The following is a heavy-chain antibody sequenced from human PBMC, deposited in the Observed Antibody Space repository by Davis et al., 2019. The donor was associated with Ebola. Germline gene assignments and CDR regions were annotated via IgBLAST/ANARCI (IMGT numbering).Heavy chain of an antibody. J-gene: IGHJ1*01. V-gene: IGHV1-2*02. D-gene: IGHD6-13*01. Sequence: ASVKVSCKASGYTFTDYYLHWVRQAPGQGLEWMGWINPDSGGTNFAQKFQGRVTMTRDTSVNTAYMELSRLRSDDTALYYCARGHPRYSSSFADHWGQGTLVSVSS. CDR2: INPDSGGT. CDR1: GYTFTDYY. CDR3: ARGHPRYSSSFADH.